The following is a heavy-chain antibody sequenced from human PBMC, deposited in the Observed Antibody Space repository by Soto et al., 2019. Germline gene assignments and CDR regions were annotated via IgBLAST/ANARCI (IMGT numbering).Heavy chain of an antibody. CDR1: GYTFTNYY. D-gene: IGHD6-19*01. CDR2: INPSGGGT. Sequence: QVQLVQSGAELKMPGASVKVSCKASGYTFTNYYMHWVRQAPGQGLEWMGVINPSGGGTTYAQNFQGRVTMTRDTSTSKVYMELSSLRSEDTAVYYCARAGDSSGWSDAFDIWGQGTKVTVSS. V-gene: IGHV1-46*03. CDR3: ARAGDSSGWSDAFDI. J-gene: IGHJ3*02.